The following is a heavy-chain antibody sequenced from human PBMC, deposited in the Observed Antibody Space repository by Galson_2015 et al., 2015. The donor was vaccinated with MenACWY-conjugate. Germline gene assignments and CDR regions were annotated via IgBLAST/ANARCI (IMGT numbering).Heavy chain of an antibody. CDR1: GYSFTSYW. V-gene: IGHV5-51*01. D-gene: IGHD3-22*01. CDR2: IYPGDSDT. Sequence: QSGAEVKKPGESLTISCKGSGYSFTSYWIGWVRQMPGKGLEWMGTIYPGDSDTRYRPSFQGQVTISADKSISTAYLQWSSLKASDTAMYYCARQGEYYDSSGYYYVANHFDYWGQGTLVTVSS. CDR3: ARQGEYYDSSGYYYVANHFDY. J-gene: IGHJ4*02.